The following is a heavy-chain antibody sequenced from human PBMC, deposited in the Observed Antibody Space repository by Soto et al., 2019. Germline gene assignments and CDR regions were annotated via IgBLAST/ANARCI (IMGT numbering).Heavy chain of an antibody. CDR1: AGSISPYY. D-gene: IGHD4-17*01. V-gene: IGHV4-59*01. CDR2: ISYTGST. J-gene: IGHJ6*02. CDR3: ARGWTSVVGMDV. Sequence: SETLSLTCTVSAGSISPYYWNWIRQAPGKGLEWIGFISYTGSTKYNPSLKSRVTMSLDTSKNQISLKLTSVTAADTAVYYCARGWTSVVGMDVWGQGTTVTVSS.